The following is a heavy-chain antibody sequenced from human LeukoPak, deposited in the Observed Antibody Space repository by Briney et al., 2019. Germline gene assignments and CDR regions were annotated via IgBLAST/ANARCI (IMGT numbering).Heavy chain of an antibody. CDR2: IYRADDK. Sequence: SGPTPVNPTQTLTLTCTFSGFSLSTSGARVGGIRQPAGKALEWLALIYRADDKRYSPSLKSTLTITKDTSKNQVVLTMTNMDPVDTATYYCAHRDGELYVDYWGQGTLVTVSS. D-gene: IGHD1-26*01. CDR3: AHRDGELYVDY. V-gene: IGHV2-5*02. J-gene: IGHJ4*02. CDR1: GFSLSTSGAR.